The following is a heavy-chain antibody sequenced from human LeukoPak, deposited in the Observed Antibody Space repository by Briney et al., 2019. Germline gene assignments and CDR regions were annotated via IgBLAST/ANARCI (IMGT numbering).Heavy chain of an antibody. CDR2: ISGDGGST. J-gene: IGHJ6*02. V-gene: IGHV3-43*02. CDR3: AKDIRVPDDYGDYYYYGMDV. CDR1: GFTFDDYA. D-gene: IGHD4-17*01. Sequence: GGSLRLSCAASGFTFDDYATHWVRQAPGKGLEWVSLISGDGGSTYYADSVKGRFTISRDNSKNSLYLQMNSLRTEDTALYYCAKDIRVPDDYGDYYYYGMDVWGQGTTVTVSS.